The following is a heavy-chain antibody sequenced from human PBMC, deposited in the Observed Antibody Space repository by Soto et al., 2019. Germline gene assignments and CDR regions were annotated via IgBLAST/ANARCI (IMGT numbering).Heavy chain of an antibody. V-gene: IGHV1-46*01. Sequence: ASVKVPCKAPRDTFTSYYINWVRQAPGQGLEWMGVINPHGGSTAYAQKFKGRVTLTRDTSASTVYMEVSSLTSEDTAMYYCARSSGGNFGIIIEGTNWFAPWGRGTLVTVSS. D-gene: IGHD1-26*01. CDR2: INPHGGST. CDR1: RDTFTSYY. CDR3: ARSSGGNFGIIIEGTNWFAP. J-gene: IGHJ5*02.